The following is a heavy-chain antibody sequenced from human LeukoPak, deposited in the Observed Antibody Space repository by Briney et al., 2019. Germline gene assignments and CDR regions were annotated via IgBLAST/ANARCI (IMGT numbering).Heavy chain of an antibody. J-gene: IGHJ4*02. CDR1: GGSISSGDYY. D-gene: IGHD6-13*01. CDR3: ARARAYSSSWYYFDY. V-gene: IGHV4-30-4*08. CDR2: IYHSGIL. Sequence: SETLSLTCTLSGGSISSGDYYWSWIRQPPGKGLEWIGHIYHSGILYYNPSLKSRVPFLVDTSKNQFSLKVNSVTAADTAVYHCARARAYSSSWYYFDYWGQGTLVTVSS.